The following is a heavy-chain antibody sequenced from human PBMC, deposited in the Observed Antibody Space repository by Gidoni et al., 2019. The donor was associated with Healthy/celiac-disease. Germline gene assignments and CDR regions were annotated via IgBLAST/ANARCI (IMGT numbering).Heavy chain of an antibody. CDR1: GFTFDDYA. CDR2: ISWNSGSI. Sequence: EVQLVESGGGLVPPGRSLRLSCAASGFTFDDYAMHWVRQAPGKGLEWVSGISWNSGSIGYADSVKGRFTISRDNAKNSLYLQMNSLRAEDTALYYCANLGANIGGYWGQGTLVTVSS. CDR3: ANLGANIGGY. D-gene: IGHD1-26*01. J-gene: IGHJ4*02. V-gene: IGHV3-9*01.